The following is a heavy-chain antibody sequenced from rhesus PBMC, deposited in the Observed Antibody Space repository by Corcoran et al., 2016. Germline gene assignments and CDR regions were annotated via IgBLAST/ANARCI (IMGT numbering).Heavy chain of an antibody. CDR3: ARGGGYCTGSGCYPFDY. V-gene: IGHV4-169*01. CDR2: IYGSGSST. D-gene: IGHD2-21*01. Sequence: QLQLQESGPGLVKPSETLSVTCAVSGGSISSSYWSWIRQAPGKGLEWIGYIYGSGSSTNYTPSLKSRVTLSVATSKNRRSLKLGSVTAADTAVYYCARGGGYCTGSGCYPFDYWGQGVLVTVSS. J-gene: IGHJ4*01. CDR1: GGSISSSY.